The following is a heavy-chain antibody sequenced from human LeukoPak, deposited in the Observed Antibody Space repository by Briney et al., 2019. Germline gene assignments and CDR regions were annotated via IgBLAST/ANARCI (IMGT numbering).Heavy chain of an antibody. CDR1: GFTFSSYG. J-gene: IGHJ4*02. CDR3: AKEGYYDSSGYCGLEAFDY. V-gene: IGHV3-23*01. D-gene: IGHD3-22*01. Sequence: GGSLRLSCAASGFTFSSYGMSWVRQAPGKGLEWVSAISGSGGSTYYADSVKGRFTISRDNSKNTLYLQMNSLRAEDTAVYYCAKEGYYDSSGYCGLEAFDYWGQGTLVTVSS. CDR2: ISGSGGST.